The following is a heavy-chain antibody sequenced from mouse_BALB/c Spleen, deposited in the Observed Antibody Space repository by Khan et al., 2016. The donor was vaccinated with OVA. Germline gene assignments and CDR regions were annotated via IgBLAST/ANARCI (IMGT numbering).Heavy chain of an antibody. CDR2: INPSTAYT. D-gene: IGHD3-1*01. J-gene: IGHJ2*01. CDR3: TRRGLGWDFDY. Sequence: VQLQESGAELAKPGASVKMSCKASGYTFINYWILWVKQRPGQGLEWIGYINPSTAYTEYNQNFKDKATLTADKSSRTAYMQLSSLTSEDSAVYYCTRRGLGWDFDYWGQGTTLTVSS. V-gene: IGHV1-7*01. CDR1: GYTFINYW.